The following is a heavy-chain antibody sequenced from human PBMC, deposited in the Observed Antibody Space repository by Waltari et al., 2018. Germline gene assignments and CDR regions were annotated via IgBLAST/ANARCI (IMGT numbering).Heavy chain of an antibody. V-gene: IGHV4-34*01. J-gene: IGHJ4*02. CDR1: GGSFSGYY. CDR2: INHSGST. Sequence: QVQLQQWGAGLLKPSETLSLTCAVYGGSFSGYYWSWIRQPPGKGREWIGEINHSGSTNYNPSLKSRVTISVDTSKNQFSLKLSSVTAADTAVYYCARLYPNYDFWSGYYKGAFDYWGQGTLVTVSS. CDR3: ARLYPNYDFWSGYYKGAFDY. D-gene: IGHD3-3*01.